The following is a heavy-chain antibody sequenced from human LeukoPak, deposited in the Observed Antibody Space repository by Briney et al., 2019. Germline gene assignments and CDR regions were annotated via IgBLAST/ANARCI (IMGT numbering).Heavy chain of an antibody. CDR2: ISGSGGST. D-gene: IGHD3-3*01. CDR3: AKCGDYDFWSGYYWDY. Sequence: GGSLRLSCAASGFTFSSYAVSWVRQAPGKGLEWVSAISGSGGSTYYADSVKGRFTISRDNSKNTLYLQMNSLRAEDTAVYYCAKCGDYDFWSGYYWDYWGQGTLVTVSS. J-gene: IGHJ4*02. CDR1: GFTFSSYA. V-gene: IGHV3-23*01.